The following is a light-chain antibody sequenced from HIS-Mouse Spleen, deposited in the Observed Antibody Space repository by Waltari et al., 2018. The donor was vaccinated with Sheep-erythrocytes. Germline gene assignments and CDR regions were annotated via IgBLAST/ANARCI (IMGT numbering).Light chain of an antibody. J-gene: IGLJ3*02. CDR1: SSAVGVYTD. CDR2: EVS. V-gene: IGLV2-8*01. CDR3: SSYAGSNNWV. Sequence: QSALTQPRPVSGSPGQSVTISCTGTSSAVGVYTDVSWYQQHPGKAPKPMIYEVSKRPSGVPDRFSGSKSGNTASLTVSGLQAEDEADYYCSSYAGSNNWVFGGGTKLTVL.